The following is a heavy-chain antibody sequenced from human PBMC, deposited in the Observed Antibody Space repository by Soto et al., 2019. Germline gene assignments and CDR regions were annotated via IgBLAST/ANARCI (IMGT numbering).Heavy chain of an antibody. CDR3: ASWREREHAFDV. V-gene: IGHV3-53*01. CDR2: PYDVFGS. J-gene: IGHJ3*01. Sequence: DVHRVESGGGLIQPGESLRLSCVAVGLTVSGTKYVAWVRQAPEQGLEWGSAPYDVFGSFYADSVKGRFTTSSDRSRSTVYLQMNDLRPDDTAVYYCASWREREHAFDVWCQGTAVSVSP. D-gene: IGHD1-1*01. CDR1: GLTVSGTKY.